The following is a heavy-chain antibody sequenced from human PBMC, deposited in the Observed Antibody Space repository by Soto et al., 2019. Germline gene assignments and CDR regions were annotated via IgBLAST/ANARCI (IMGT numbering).Heavy chain of an antibody. V-gene: IGHV3-9*01. CDR3: EKGECSSCYYSLFDY. CDR2: ISWNSGSI. CDR1: GFTFDDYA. D-gene: IGHD3-22*01. J-gene: IGHJ4*02. Sequence: EVQLVESGGGLVQPGRSLRLSCAASGFTFDDYAMHWVRQAPGKGLEWVSGISWNSGSIGYADSVKGRFTISRDNAKNSLYLQMNSLRAEDTDLYYCEKGECSSCYYSLFDYWGQGTLVTVSS.